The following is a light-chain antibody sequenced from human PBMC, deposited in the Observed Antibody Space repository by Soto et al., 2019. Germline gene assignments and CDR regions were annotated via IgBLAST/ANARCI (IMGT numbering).Light chain of an antibody. CDR1: RDITNY. J-gene: IGKJ2*01. V-gene: IGKV1-33*01. CDR3: QQYDNLSYT. CDR2: DAS. Sequence: DIQMTQSPSSLSASVGDRVTITCQASRDITNYLNWYQQKPGKAPKLLIYDASNLQTGVPSRFSGSGSGTDFTLTINSLQPEDIATYYCQQYDNLSYTFGQGTKVEIK.